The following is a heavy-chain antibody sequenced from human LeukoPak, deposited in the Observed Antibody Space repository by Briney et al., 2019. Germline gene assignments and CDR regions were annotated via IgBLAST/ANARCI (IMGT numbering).Heavy chain of an antibody. CDR1: GGSISSYY. Sequence: SETLSLTCTVSGGSISSYYWNWIRQPPGKGLEWIGYIHYSGSTNYNPSLKSRVTMSVDTSKNQFSLKLSSVTAADTAVYYCARRGRSPLGAFDIWGQGTMVTVSS. D-gene: IGHD7-27*01. V-gene: IGHV4-59*08. J-gene: IGHJ3*02. CDR2: IHYSGST. CDR3: ARRGRSPLGAFDI.